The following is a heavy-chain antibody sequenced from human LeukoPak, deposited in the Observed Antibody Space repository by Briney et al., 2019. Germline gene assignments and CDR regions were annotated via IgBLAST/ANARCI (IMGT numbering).Heavy chain of an antibody. D-gene: IGHD2-2*02. CDR1: GFTFSSYW. CDR3: ARDPDLYAPLDY. V-gene: IGHV3-7*03. CDR2: IKQDGSEK. Sequence: PGGSLRLSCAASGFTFSSYWISWVRQAPGKGLEWVANIKQDGSEKYYVDSVKGRFTISRDNAKNSLYLQMNSLRAEDTAVYYCARDPDLYAPLDYWGQGTLVTVSS. J-gene: IGHJ4*02.